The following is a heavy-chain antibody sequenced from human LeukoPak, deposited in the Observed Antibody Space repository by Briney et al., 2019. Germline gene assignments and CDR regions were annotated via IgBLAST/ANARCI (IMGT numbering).Heavy chain of an antibody. CDR2: ISSSGSTI. V-gene: IGHV3-48*03. CDR3: ARDGHYYGSGSYYRLGFDY. CDR1: GFTFSSYE. D-gene: IGHD3-10*01. J-gene: IGHJ4*02. Sequence: PGGSLRLSCAASGFTFSSYEMNWVRQAPGKGLEWVSYISSSGSTIYYADSAKGRFTISRDNAKSSLYLQMNSLRAEDTAVYYCARDGHYYGSGSYYRLGFDYWGQGTLVTVSS.